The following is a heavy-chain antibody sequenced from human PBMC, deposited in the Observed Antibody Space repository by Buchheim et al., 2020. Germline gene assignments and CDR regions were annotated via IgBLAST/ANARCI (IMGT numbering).Heavy chain of an antibody. J-gene: IGHJ4*02. D-gene: IGHD5-12*01. CDR1: VFTFSNYG. Sequence: QVQLVESGGGVVQPGRSLRLSCAASVFTFSNYGMHWVRQAPGKGLEWVAVIWYDGSNKYYADSVKGRFTISRDNSKNTLDLQMNSLRAEDTAVYYCARFYSGYTLDYWGQGTL. V-gene: IGHV3-33*01. CDR3: ARFYSGYTLDY. CDR2: IWYDGSNK.